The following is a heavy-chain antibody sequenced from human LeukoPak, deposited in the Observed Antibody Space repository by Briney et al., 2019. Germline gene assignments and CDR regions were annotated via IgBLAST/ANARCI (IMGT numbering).Heavy chain of an antibody. CDR1: GYTFTSYD. CDR3: ARIGRSSGWWRRRDWFAP. J-gene: IGHJ5*02. CDR2: MNPNSGNT. Sequence: ASVKVSCKASGYTFTSYDINWVRQATGQGLEWMGWMNPNSGNTGYAQKFQGRVTMTRNTSISTAYMELSSLRSEDTAVYYCARIGRSSGWWRRRDWFAPWGQGTLVTVSS. V-gene: IGHV1-8*01. D-gene: IGHD6-19*01.